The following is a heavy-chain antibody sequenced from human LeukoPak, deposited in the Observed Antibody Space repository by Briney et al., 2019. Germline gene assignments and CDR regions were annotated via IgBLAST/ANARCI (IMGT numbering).Heavy chain of an antibody. D-gene: IGHD6-13*01. CDR3: ARGRRVSRPYNWFDP. J-gene: IGHJ5*02. CDR2: MNPSSGNT. CDR1: GYTFTSYD. V-gene: IGHV1-8*01. Sequence: ASVKVSCKASGYTFTSYDINWVRQATGQGLEWMGWMNPSSGNTGYAQKFQGRVTMTRNTSISTAYMELSSLRSEDTAVYYCARGRRVSRPYNWFDPWGQGTLVTVSS.